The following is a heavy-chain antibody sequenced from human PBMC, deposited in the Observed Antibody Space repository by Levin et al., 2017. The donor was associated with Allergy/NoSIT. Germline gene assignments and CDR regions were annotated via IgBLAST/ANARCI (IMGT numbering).Heavy chain of an antibody. D-gene: IGHD3-9*01. Sequence: PGGSLRLSCTASGFTFGDYAMSWFRQAPGKGLEWVGFIRSKAYGGTTEYAASVKGRFTISRDDSKSIAYLQMNSLKTEDTAVYYCTREAYYDILTGSHLYAFDIWGQGTMVTVSS. CDR2: IRSKAYGGTT. CDR3: TREAYYDILTGSHLYAFDI. J-gene: IGHJ3*02. V-gene: IGHV3-49*03. CDR1: GFTFGDYA.